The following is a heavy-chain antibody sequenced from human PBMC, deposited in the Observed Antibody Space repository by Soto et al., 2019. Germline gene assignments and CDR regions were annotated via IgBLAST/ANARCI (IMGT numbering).Heavy chain of an antibody. CDR2: ISGSGGST. Sequence: GGSLRLSCSASGFTFTSYAMSWVRQAPGKGLEWVSAISGSGGSTYYADSVKGRFTISRDNSKNTLYLQMNSLRAEDTAVYYCAKGTLRYFDWPPPGEGFDPWGQGTLVTVSS. J-gene: IGHJ5*02. D-gene: IGHD3-9*01. CDR3: AKGTLRYFDWPPPGEGFDP. V-gene: IGHV3-23*01. CDR1: GFTFTSYA.